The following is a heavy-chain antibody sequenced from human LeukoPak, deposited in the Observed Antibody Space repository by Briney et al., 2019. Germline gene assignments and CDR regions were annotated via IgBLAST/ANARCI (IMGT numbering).Heavy chain of an antibody. CDR3: ARSARYYDILTGYHLNYYYYMDV. J-gene: IGHJ6*03. CDR1: GGSIGSYY. D-gene: IGHD3-9*01. CDR2: IYTSGST. V-gene: IGHV4-4*07. Sequence: SQTLSLTCTVSGGSIGSYYWSWIRQPAGKGLEWIGRIYTSGSTNYNPSLKSRVTMSVDTSKNQFSLKLSSVTAADTAVYYCARSARYYDILTGYHLNYYYYMDVWGKGTTVTISS.